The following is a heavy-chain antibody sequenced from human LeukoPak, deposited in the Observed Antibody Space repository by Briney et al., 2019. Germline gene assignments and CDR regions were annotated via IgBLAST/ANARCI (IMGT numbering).Heavy chain of an antibody. J-gene: IGHJ4*02. D-gene: IGHD2-8*02. Sequence: GRSLRPSCAASGFTFSFFWVEWVSHAPRKVREWVANINKDARDKYNIASVTGPFSVSREKAKNSLSLQTNSLRADDKAAYYCASNQHWCRGIWGAGILVTVSS. CDR1: GFTFSFFW. V-gene: IGHV3-7*01. CDR2: INKDARDK. CDR3: ASNQHWCRGI.